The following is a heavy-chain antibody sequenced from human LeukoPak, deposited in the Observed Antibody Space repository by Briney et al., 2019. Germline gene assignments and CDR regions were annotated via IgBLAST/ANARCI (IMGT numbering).Heavy chain of an antibody. CDR2: IKQDGSEK. J-gene: IGHJ5*02. Sequence: GGSLRLSCATSGFIFSSYWISWVRQTPGKGLEWVANIKQDGSEKYYVDSVKGRFTISRDNAKNSLWLQMNSLRAEDTAVYYCARVTIAAAGTFHGWFDPWGQGTLVTVSS. V-gene: IGHV3-7*01. CDR3: ARVTIAAAGTFHGWFDP. CDR1: GFIFSSYW. D-gene: IGHD6-13*01.